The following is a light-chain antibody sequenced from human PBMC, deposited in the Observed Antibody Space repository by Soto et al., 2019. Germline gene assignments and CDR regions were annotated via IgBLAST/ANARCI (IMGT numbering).Light chain of an antibody. CDR3: QQYNTYPLT. J-gene: IGKJ4*01. V-gene: IGKV1-5*03. CDR1: QSISTW. CDR2: KVS. Sequence: DTQMTQSPSTLSASVGDRVTITCRASQSISTWLAWYQQKPGKAPKLLIYKVSSLEGGVPSRFSGSGSGTEFNITISSLQPDDFATYYCQQYNTYPLTFGGGTTVDTK.